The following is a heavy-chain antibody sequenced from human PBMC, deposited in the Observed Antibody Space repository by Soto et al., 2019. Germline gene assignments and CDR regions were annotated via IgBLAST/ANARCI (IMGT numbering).Heavy chain of an antibody. CDR3: ARDDVLCDGGRCYGVTLDV. CDR1: GFTVSSKY. CDR2: IQSGGPT. J-gene: IGHJ6*04. Sequence: EVQLVESGGGLVQPGGSLRLSCAASGFTVSSKYMSWVRQAPGKGLEWVSLIQSGGPTYYADSVKGRFTISRDTSENKVHLQMDSLRAEDTAVYYCARDDVLCDGGRCYGVTLDVWGKGTTVPGSS. V-gene: IGHV3-66*01. D-gene: IGHD2-15*01.